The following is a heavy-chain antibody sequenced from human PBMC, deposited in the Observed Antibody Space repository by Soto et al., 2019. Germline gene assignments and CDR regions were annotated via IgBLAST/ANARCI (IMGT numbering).Heavy chain of an antibody. CDR2: MNPNSGNT. D-gene: IGHD2-2*01. Sequence: ASVKVSCKASGYTFTSYDINWVRQATGQGLEWMGWMNPNSGNTGYAQKFQGRVTMTRNTSISTAYMELSSLRSEDTAVYYCARRGYCSSTSCYEGVPDNWFDPWGQGTLVTVSS. CDR3: ARRGYCSSTSCYEGVPDNWFDP. V-gene: IGHV1-8*01. J-gene: IGHJ5*02. CDR1: GYTFTSYD.